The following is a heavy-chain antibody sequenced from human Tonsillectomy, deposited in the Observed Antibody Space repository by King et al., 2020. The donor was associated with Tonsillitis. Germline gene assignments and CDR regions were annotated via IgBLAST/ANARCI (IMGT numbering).Heavy chain of an antibody. V-gene: IGHV4-39*07. D-gene: IGHD1-26*01. CDR3: ARRTHLIVGSANYFDY. CDR2: IYYSGST. Sequence: QLQESGPGVVKPSETLSLTCTVSGGSIRSSSYYWGWIRQPPGKGLEWIGNIYYSGSTYYNPSRKSRVTISLDTSKNQFSLNLSSVTAADTAVYYCARRTHLIVGSANYFDYGGQGTLVTVSS. CDR1: GGSIRSSSYY. J-gene: IGHJ4*02.